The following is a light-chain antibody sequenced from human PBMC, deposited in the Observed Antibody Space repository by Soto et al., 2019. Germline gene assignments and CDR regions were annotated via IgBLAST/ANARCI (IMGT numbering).Light chain of an antibody. CDR3: VSYTTSTSYV. J-gene: IGLJ1*01. Sequence: QSALTQPASASGSPGQSITISCTGTSSDVGGYIYVSWYQQHPGKAPKLMIYDVNNRPSGVSNRFSGSKSGNTASLTISGLQTEDEADYYCVSYTTSTSYVFGSGTKVTVL. V-gene: IGLV2-14*03. CDR2: DVN. CDR1: SSDVGGYIY.